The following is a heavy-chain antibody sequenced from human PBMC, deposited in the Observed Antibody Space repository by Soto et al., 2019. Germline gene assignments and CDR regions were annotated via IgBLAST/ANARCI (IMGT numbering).Heavy chain of an antibody. CDR1: GGSISSSSYY. Sequence: SETLSLTCTVSGGSISSSSYYWGWIRQPPGKGLEWIGSIYYSGSTYYNPSLKSRVTISVDRSKNQFSLKLSSVTAADTAVYYCARGSGYCISTSCYAGSWFDPWGQGTLVTVSS. CDR3: ARGSGYCISTSCYAGSWFDP. CDR2: IYYSGST. V-gene: IGHV4-39*07. J-gene: IGHJ5*02. D-gene: IGHD2-2*01.